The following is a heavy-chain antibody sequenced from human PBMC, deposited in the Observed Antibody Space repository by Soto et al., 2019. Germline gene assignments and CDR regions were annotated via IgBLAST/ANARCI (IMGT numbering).Heavy chain of an antibody. V-gene: IGHV4-39*01. CDR3: ARPNSGSYYAPFAS. D-gene: IGHD1-26*01. CDR1: GGSIRSSNYY. Sequence: PSETLSLTCTVSGGSIRSSNYYWAWVRQPPGKGLEWIANIYYSGDTYFHPSLRSRLTVSVDTSKNQFSLKLSSLTAADTAVYFCARPNSGSYYAPFASWGLGTRVTVSS. J-gene: IGHJ4*02. CDR2: IYYSGDT.